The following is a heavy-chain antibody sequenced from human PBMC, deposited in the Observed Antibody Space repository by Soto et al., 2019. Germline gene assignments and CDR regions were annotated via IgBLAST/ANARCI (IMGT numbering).Heavy chain of an antibody. Sequence: GGSLRLSCAASGFTFSSYSMNWVRQAPGKGLEWVSYISSSSSTIYYADSVKGRFTISRDNAKNSLYLQMNSLRDEDTAVYYCARALHYHDAVGYPGYFEHWGQGTLVTVSS. CDR2: ISSSSSTI. V-gene: IGHV3-48*02. CDR3: ARALHYHDAVGYPGYFEH. CDR1: GFTFSSYS. D-gene: IGHD5-18*01. J-gene: IGHJ4*02.